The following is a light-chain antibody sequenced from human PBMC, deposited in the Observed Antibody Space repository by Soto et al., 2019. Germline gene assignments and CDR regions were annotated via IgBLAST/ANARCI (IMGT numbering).Light chain of an antibody. Sequence: VVMTPSPLSLPATPGQPASISCRSHHSLVHSDGITYFSWFQQRPGRAPRRLIFNVSNRDSGVPDRFSGSGAGSDFTLKISRVEAEDVGVYYCMQGSCWPWTFGQGTKVDIK. CDR3: MQGSCWPWT. V-gene: IGKV2-30*02. J-gene: IGKJ1*01. CDR2: NVS. CDR1: HSLVHSDGITY.